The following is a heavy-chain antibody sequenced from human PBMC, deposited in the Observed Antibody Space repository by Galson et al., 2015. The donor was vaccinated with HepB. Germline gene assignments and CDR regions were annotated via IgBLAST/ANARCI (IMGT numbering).Heavy chain of an antibody. CDR3: ARVTGYSSGWEDAFDI. V-gene: IGHV6-1*01. Sequence: CAISGDSVSSNSAAWNWIRQSPSRGLEWLGRTYYRSKWYNDYAVSVKSRITISPDTSKNQFSLQLNSVTPEDTAVYYCARVTGYSSGWEDAFDIWGQGTMVTVSS. D-gene: IGHD6-19*01. CDR2: TYYRSKWYN. J-gene: IGHJ3*02. CDR1: GDSVSSNSAA.